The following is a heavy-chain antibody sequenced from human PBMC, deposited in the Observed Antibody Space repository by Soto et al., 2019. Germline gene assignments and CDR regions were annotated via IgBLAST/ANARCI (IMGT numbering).Heavy chain of an antibody. CDR3: AIPGAGDFDF. Sequence: QVQLQESGPGLVKPSGTLSLTCAVSGASMSSTDWWSWVRQPPGKGLEWIGEIYHSGTTNYNPSLTRRLTMSVHKFKNHFSFTLTSVSAADKAVYYCAIPGAGDFDFWGQGTLVTVSS. D-gene: IGHD6-13*01. J-gene: IGHJ4*02. V-gene: IGHV4-4*02. CDR2: IYHSGTT. CDR1: GASMSSTDW.